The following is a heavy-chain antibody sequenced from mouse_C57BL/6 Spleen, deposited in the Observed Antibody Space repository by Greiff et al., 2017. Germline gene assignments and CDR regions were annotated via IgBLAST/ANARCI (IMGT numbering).Heavy chain of an antibody. Sequence: EVKLVESEGGLVQPGSSMKLSCTASGFTFSDYYMAWVRQVPEKGLEWVANINYDGSSTYYLDSLKSRFIISRDNAKNILYLQMSSLKSEDTATYYCARGQIYYGNYERGAMDYWGQGTSVTVSS. CDR1: GFTFSDYY. CDR2: INYDGSST. D-gene: IGHD2-1*01. CDR3: ARGQIYYGNYERGAMDY. V-gene: IGHV5-16*01. J-gene: IGHJ4*01.